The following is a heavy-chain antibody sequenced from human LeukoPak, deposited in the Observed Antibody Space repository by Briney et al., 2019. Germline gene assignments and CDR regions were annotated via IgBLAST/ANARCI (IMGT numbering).Heavy chain of an antibody. V-gene: IGHV3-23*01. CDR1: GFTFSTFA. CDR2: ISDSGGSR. J-gene: IGHJ4*02. D-gene: IGHD6-19*01. Sequence: GGSLRLSCAASGFTFSTFAMNWVRQAPGKGLEWVSAISDSGGSRYYADSVKGRFTISRDNAKNTAYLQMNSLRVEDTAVYYCAKGGGWLYYFDYWGQGSLVSVSS. CDR3: AKGGGWLYYFDY.